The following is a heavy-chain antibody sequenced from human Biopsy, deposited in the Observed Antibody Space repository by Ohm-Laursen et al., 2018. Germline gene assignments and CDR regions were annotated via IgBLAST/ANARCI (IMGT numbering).Heavy chain of an antibody. D-gene: IGHD3-3*01. J-gene: IGHJ5*02. Sequence: TLSLTCAVSSGSISGNYWGWIRQPPGKGLEWMGEINHTGSTKYNPSLMSRVTISIDTSNSQFSLKLTSVTAADTAVYYCARTPRDSFWSGSYKRGLWFDPWGQGTLVTGSS. CDR2: INHTGST. V-gene: IGHV4-34*01. CDR3: ARTPRDSFWSGSYKRGLWFDP. CDR1: SGSISGNY.